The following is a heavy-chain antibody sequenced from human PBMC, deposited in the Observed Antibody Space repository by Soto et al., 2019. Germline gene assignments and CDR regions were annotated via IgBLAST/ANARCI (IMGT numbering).Heavy chain of an antibody. J-gene: IGHJ6*02. V-gene: IGHV3-21*01. D-gene: IGHD2-15*01. Sequence: GGSLRLSCAASGFTFSSYSMNWVRQAPGKGLEWVSSISSSSSYIYYADSVKGRFTISRDNAKNSLYLQMNSLRAEDTAVYYCARGRCGGGSCYGMDVWGQGTTVTVSS. CDR1: GFTFSSYS. CDR2: ISSSSSYI. CDR3: ARGRCGGGSCYGMDV.